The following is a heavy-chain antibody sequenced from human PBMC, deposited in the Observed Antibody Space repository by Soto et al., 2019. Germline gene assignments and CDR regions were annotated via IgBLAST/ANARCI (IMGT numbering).Heavy chain of an antibody. V-gene: IGHV1-69*01. CDR1: GGTFSTSL. J-gene: IGHJ4*01. Sequence: QVQLVQSGAEVKKPGSSLTVSCKASGGTFSTSLISWVRQAPGQGLEWMGGIIPIFGTPNYAQKVQGRVTITADEPTSTVYMELNSLRSEDTAMYYCARGYTDYDDHSYYVDSWGHGTQVTVSS. CDR2: IIPIFGTP. CDR3: ARGYTDYDDHSYYVDS. D-gene: IGHD3-22*01.